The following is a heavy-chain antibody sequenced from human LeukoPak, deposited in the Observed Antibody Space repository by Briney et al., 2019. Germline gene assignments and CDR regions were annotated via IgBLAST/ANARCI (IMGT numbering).Heavy chain of an antibody. Sequence: GGSLRLSCAASGFTFSSYTMNWVRQAPGKGLEWVSSITSGGVNTYYATSVKGRFTISRDNAKNSLFLQMNSLRAEDTAVYYCARRGLDYYDSSGYYYSTWGQGTLVTVSS. CDR2: ITSGGVNT. D-gene: IGHD3-22*01. CDR3: ARRGLDYYDSSGYYYST. J-gene: IGHJ5*02. CDR1: GFTFSSYT. V-gene: IGHV3-21*01.